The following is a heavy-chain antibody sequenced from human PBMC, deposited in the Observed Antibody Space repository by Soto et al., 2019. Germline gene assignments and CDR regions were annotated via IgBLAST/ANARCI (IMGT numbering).Heavy chain of an antibody. J-gene: IGHJ2*01. CDR2: IIPIFGTA. Sequence: GASVKVSCKASGGTFSSYAISWVRQAPGQGLEWMGGIIPIFGTANYAQKFQGRVTITADESTSTAYMELSSLRSEDTAVYYCARSLGSGYSNYWYFDLRGRGTLVTVSS. V-gene: IGHV1-69*13. CDR3: ARSLGSGYSNYWYFDL. D-gene: IGHD3-22*01. CDR1: GGTFSSYA.